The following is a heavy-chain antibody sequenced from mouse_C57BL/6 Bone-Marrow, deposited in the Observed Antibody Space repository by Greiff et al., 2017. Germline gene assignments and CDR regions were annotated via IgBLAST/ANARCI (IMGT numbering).Heavy chain of an antibody. J-gene: IGHJ2*01. CDR1: GYAFSSSW. CDR3: ARDPYYSIYFDY. V-gene: IGHV1-82*01. D-gene: IGHD2-5*01. Sequence: VQLQQSGPELVKPGASVKISCKASGYAFSSSWMNWVKQRPGKGLEWIGRIYPGDGDTNYNGKFKGKATLTAAKSSSTAYMQLSSLTSEDSAVYFCARDPYYSIYFDYWGQGTTLTVSS. CDR2: IYPGDGDT.